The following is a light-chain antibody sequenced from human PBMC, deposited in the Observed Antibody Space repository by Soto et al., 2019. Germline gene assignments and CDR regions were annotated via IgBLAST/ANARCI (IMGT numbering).Light chain of an antibody. Sequence: IDMTHAPAPLSLALSEGTTHSCRASQSVSTNFAWYQQKAGQAPRLLIYGASTRATGIPARFSGSGSGTEFTLTISSLQSEDFAVYYCQQYSDSPQTFGQGTKVDIK. V-gene: IGKV3-15*01. J-gene: IGKJ1*01. CDR2: GAS. CDR3: QQYSDSPQT. CDR1: QSVSTN.